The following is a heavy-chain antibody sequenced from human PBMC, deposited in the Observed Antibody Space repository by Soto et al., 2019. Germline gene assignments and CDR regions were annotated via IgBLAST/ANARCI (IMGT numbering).Heavy chain of an antibody. Sequence: DLEWIGYIYYSGSTYYNPSLKSRVTISVDTSKNQFSLKLSSVTAADTAVYYCARDRRDQLPFHGMDVWGQGTTVTVSS. CDR3: ARDRRDQLPFHGMDV. J-gene: IGHJ6*02. V-gene: IGHV4-31*02. D-gene: IGHD2-2*01. CDR2: IYYSGST.